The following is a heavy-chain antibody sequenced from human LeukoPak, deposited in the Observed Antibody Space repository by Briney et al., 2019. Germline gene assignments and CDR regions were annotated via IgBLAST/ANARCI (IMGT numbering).Heavy chain of an antibody. D-gene: IGHD5-18*01. CDR2: ISWNSGSI. CDR1: GFTFDDYA. Sequence: GRSLRLSCAASGFTFDDYAMHWVRQAPGKGLEWVSGISWNSGSIGYADSVKGRFTISRDNAKNSLYLQMNSLRAEDTALYYCAKDISFRDVDTAMVSSGMDVWGQGTTVTVSS. J-gene: IGHJ6*02. CDR3: AKDISFRDVDTAMVSSGMDV. V-gene: IGHV3-9*01.